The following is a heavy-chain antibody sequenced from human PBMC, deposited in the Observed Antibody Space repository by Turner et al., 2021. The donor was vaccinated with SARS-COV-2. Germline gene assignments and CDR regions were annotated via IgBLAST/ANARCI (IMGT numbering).Heavy chain of an antibody. Sequence: QVQLQQWGAGPLQPSETLSPICAVNGGSLSGYYWTWIRQPPGKGLECIGEVHPYVNNYYNPYLKSRVSMSVDTTKNQFSLKLNSVTAADTAFYYCASGDDPRKSGVVWGQGTLVTVSS. CDR2: VHPYVNN. D-gene: IGHD3-3*01. V-gene: IGHV4-34*01. CDR1: GGSLSGYY. CDR3: ASGDDPRKSGVV. J-gene: IGHJ4*02.